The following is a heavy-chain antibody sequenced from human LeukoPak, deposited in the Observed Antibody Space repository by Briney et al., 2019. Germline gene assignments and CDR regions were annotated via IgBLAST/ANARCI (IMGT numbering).Heavy chain of an antibody. D-gene: IGHD6-19*01. CDR1: GFTFSSYW. V-gene: IGHV3-74*03. J-gene: IGHJ4*02. CDR2: INSDGSST. Sequence: GGPLRLSCAASGFTFSSYWMHWVRQAPGKGLVWVSRINSDGSSTTYADSVKGRFTISRDNAKNTLYLQMSSLRAGDTAVYYCATYGRAYSSGCPHYWGQGTLVTVSS. CDR3: ATYGRAYSSGCPHY.